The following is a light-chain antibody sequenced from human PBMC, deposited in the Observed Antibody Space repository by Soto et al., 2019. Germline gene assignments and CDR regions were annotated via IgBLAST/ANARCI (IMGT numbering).Light chain of an antibody. J-gene: IGKJ1*01. V-gene: IGKV1-5*03. CDR1: QSISSW. Sequence: DIQMTQSPSTLSASVGDRVTITCRASQSISSWLAWYQQKPGKAPKLLIYKASSLQSGVPSRFSGSGSGTEFTLTISSLPPDDFATYYCQQYNGYFAWTFGQGTTVEIK. CDR2: KAS. CDR3: QQYNGYFAWT.